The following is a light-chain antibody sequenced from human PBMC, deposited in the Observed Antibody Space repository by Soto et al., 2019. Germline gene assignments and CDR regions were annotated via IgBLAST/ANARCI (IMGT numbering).Light chain of an antibody. CDR2: DAS. CDR1: QSVGRDY. CDR3: HQYATSPLT. Sequence: EIVLTQSPGTLSMSPGERATLSCRASQSVGRDYLAWFQQKPGQAPRLLIYDASTRATGIPDRFSGSGSGTDFNLTFSRLEREDFAVYFCHQYATSPLTFGGGTKVDI. J-gene: IGKJ4*01. V-gene: IGKV3-20*01.